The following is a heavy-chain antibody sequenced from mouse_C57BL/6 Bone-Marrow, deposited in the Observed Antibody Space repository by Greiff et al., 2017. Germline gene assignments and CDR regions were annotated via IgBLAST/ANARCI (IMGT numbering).Heavy chain of an antibody. V-gene: IGHV1-64*01. D-gene: IGHD1-1*01. Sequence: QVQLQQPGAELVKPGASVKLSCKASGYTFTSYWMHWVKQRPGQGLEWIGMIHPNSGSTNYNEKFKSKATLTVDTSSSTAYMQLSSLTSEDSAVYYCARKIPLDYYGSTYFDYWGQGTTLTVSS. CDR2: IHPNSGST. CDR1: GYTFTSYW. J-gene: IGHJ2*01. CDR3: ARKIPLDYYGSTYFDY.